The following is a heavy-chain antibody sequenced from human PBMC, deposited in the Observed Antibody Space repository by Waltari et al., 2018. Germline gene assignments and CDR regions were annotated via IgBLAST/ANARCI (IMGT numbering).Heavy chain of an antibody. Sequence: QVQLQQWGAGLLKPSETLSLTCAVYGGSFSGYYWSWLRQPPGKGLEWIGEINHSGSTNYNPSLKSRVTISVDTSKNQFSLKLSSVTAADTAVYYCARRRAKVVPAAIQNRWFDPWGQGTLVTVSS. CDR3: ARRRAKVVPAAIQNRWFDP. CDR1: GGSFSGYY. V-gene: IGHV4-34*01. D-gene: IGHD2-2*01. CDR2: INHSGST. J-gene: IGHJ5*02.